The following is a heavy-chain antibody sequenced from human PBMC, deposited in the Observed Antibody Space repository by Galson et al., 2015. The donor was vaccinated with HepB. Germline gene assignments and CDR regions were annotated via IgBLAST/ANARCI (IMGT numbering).Heavy chain of an antibody. V-gene: IGHV1-18*01. J-gene: IGHJ3*02. CDR3: ARHSLVWVDALDI. Sequence: SVKVSCKASRYTFTDYDISWVRQAPGQGLEWLGWFSAHSGNTKYAQKFQGRVAMTRDTSTSTASVELRSLRSDDTAIYYCARHSLVWVDALDIWGQGTMVTVSS. D-gene: IGHD3-16*01. CDR1: RYTFTDYD. CDR2: FSAHSGNT.